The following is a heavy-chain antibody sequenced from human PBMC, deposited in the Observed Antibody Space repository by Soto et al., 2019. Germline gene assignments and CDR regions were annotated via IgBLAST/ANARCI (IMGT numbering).Heavy chain of an antibody. CDR1: AFTFNNYA. CDR2: IGGSGRTT. J-gene: IGHJ4*02. V-gene: IGHV3-23*01. CDR3: AKSRYSDSSGDFYDY. Sequence: PXGSLILSCSASAFTFNNYATSWVRQAPGKGLEWVSGIGGSGRTTYYADSVKGRFTISRDNSNNTLFLQMNSLRAEDTAVYYCAKSRYSDSSGDFYDYWGQGTLVTVSS. D-gene: IGHD3-22*01.